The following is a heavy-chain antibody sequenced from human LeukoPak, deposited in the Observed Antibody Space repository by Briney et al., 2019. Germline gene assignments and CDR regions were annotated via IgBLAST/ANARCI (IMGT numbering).Heavy chain of an antibody. CDR3: AANFDF. CDR1: GFTFSNYG. J-gene: IGHJ4*02. Sequence: GGSLRLSCAASGFTFSNYGMPWVRQAPGKGLEWVGVIWYDGSNKYYGDSVRGRFTISRDNPKNTVYLQMTSLRVEDTGVYYCAANFDFWGQGTLVTVSS. V-gene: IGHV3-33*01. CDR2: IWYDGSNK.